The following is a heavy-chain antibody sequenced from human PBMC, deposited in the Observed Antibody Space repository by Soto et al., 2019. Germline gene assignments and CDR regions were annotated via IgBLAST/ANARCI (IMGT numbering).Heavy chain of an antibody. CDR2: IYYSGST. Sequence: SETLSLTCTVSGGSISSYYWSWIRQPPGKGLEWIGYIYYSGSTNYNPSLKSRVTISVDTSKNQFSLKLSSVTAADTAVYYCARDRITSTGDYFDYWGQGTLVTVSS. V-gene: IGHV4-59*01. J-gene: IGHJ4*02. CDR1: GGSISSYY. D-gene: IGHD3-16*01. CDR3: ARDRITSTGDYFDY.